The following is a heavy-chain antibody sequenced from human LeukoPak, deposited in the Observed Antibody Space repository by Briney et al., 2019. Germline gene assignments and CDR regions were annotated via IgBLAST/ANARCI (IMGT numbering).Heavy chain of an antibody. CDR2: INHSGST. CDR1: GGSFSGYY. D-gene: IGHD3-3*01. V-gene: IGHV4-34*01. J-gene: IGHJ6*02. CDR3: ARGLRPDFWSGYSTTQYYYYGMDV. Sequence: SETLPLTCAVYGGSFSGYYWSWIRQPPGKGLEWIGEINHSGSTNYNPSLKSRVTISVDTSKNQFSLKLSSVTAADTAVYYCARGLRPDFWSGYSTTQYYYYGMDVWGQGTTVTVSS.